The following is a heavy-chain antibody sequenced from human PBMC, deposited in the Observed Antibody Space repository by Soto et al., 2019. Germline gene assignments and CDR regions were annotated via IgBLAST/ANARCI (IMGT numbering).Heavy chain of an antibody. CDR2: IWYDGSNK. Sequence: QVQLVEAGGGVVQPGTSLRLSCAASGFTFSSYDMHWVRQAPGKGLEWVAVIWYDGSNKYYADSVKGRFTISRDNSKNTLYLQMNSLRAEDSAVYYCARGYGSVNPYYMDVWGKGTTVTVSS. CDR3: ARGYGSVNPYYMDV. J-gene: IGHJ6*03. D-gene: IGHD3-10*01. CDR1: GFTFSSYD. V-gene: IGHV3-33*01.